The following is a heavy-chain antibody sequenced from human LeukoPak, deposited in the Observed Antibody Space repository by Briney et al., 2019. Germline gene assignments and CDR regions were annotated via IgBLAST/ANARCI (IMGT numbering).Heavy chain of an antibody. D-gene: IGHD6-19*01. CDR3: ARDLSSGWVYNFDY. CDR1: GFIFTNFW. Sequence: GGSLRLSCTASGFIFTNFWMRWVRQAPGKGLEWVANIKPDGSDTYYVDSVKGRFTISRDNAKNSVYLQMHSLRADDTAVYFCARDLSSGWVYNFDYWGQGKLVTVSS. J-gene: IGHJ4*02. CDR2: IKPDGSDT. V-gene: IGHV3-7*01.